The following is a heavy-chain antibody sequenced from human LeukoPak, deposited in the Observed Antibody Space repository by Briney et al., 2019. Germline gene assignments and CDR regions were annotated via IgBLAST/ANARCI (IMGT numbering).Heavy chain of an antibody. J-gene: IGHJ4*02. CDR3: ARDGSLLTAGDDY. V-gene: IGHV3-21*04. CDR2: ITPTSGFI. Sequence: PGGSLRLSCAASGFTFNTYSMNWVRQTPGKGLEWVSSITPTSGFIFYADSVKGRFNISRDNAKNLLYLQMNSLRAEDTAVYYCARDGSLLTAGDDYWGQGTLVTVSS. CDR1: GFTFNTYS. D-gene: IGHD6-13*01.